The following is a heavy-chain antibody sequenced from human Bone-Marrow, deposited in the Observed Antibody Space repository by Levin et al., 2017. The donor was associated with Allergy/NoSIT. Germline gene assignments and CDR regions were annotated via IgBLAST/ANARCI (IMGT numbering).Heavy chain of an antibody. CDR1: GFTFSDYY. Sequence: GESLKTSCSASGFTFSDYYMSWIRQAPGKGPEWISYISTTSSYTNYADSVKGRFTISRDNAKSSLNLQMKSLRAEDTAVYYCARDKLGGDSGYASFDAFDVWGQGTLVTVSS. J-gene: IGHJ3*01. CDR2: ISTTSSYT. D-gene: IGHD5-12*01. CDR3: ARDKLGGDSGYASFDAFDV. V-gene: IGHV3-11*05.